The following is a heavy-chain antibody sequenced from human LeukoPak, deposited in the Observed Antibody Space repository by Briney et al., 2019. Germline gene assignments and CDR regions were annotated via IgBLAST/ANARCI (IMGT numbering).Heavy chain of an antibody. CDR2: INHSGST. V-gene: IGHV4-34*01. CDR3: ARGRGYCSSTSCPGTFFFDY. D-gene: IGHD2-2*01. Sequence: KPSETLSLTXAVYGGSFSGYYWSWVRQPPGKGLEWIGEINHSGSTNYNPSLKSRVTISVDTSKNQFSLKLSSVTAADTAVYYCARGRGYCSSTSCPGTFFFDYWGQGTLVTVSS. J-gene: IGHJ4*02. CDR1: GGSFSGYY.